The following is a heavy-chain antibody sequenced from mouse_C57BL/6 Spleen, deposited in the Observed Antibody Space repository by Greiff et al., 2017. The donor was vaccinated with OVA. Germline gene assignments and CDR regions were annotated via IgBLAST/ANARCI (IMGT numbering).Heavy chain of an antibody. D-gene: IGHD1-1*01. CDR3: ARMTTVSSYWYFDV. CDR1: GFTFSDYY. CDR2: INYDGSST. V-gene: IGHV5-16*01. J-gene: IGHJ1*03. Sequence: EVKLMESEGGLVQPGSSMKLSCTASGFTFSDYYMAWVRQVPEKGLEWVANINYDGSSTYYLDSLKSRFIISRDNAKNILYLQMSSLKSEDTATYYCARMTTVSSYWYFDVWGTGTTVTVSS.